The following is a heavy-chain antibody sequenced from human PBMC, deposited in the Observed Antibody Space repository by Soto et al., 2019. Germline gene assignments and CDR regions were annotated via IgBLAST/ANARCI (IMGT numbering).Heavy chain of an antibody. J-gene: IGHJ4*02. Sequence: GESLKISCKGSGYSFAGYWITWVRQKPGKGLEWMGRIDPSDSQTYYSTSFRGQVTISATKSITTVFLQWSSLRASDTAMYYCARQIYDSDTGPNFQYYFDSWGQGTPVTVSS. V-gene: IGHV5-10-1*01. D-gene: IGHD3-22*01. CDR1: GYSFAGYW. CDR3: ARQIYDSDTGPNFQYYFDS. CDR2: IDPSDSQT.